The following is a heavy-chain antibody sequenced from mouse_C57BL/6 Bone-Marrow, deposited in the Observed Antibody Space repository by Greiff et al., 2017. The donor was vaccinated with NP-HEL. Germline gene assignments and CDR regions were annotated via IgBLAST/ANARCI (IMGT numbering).Heavy chain of an antibody. Sequence: EVHLVESGGDLVKPGGSLKLSCAASGFTFSSYGMSWVRQTPDKRLEWVATISSGGSYTYYPDSVKGRFTISRDNAKNTLYLQMSSLKSEDTAMYYCARHLDSSGYVYAMDYWGQGTSVTVSS. V-gene: IGHV5-6*01. CDR2: ISSGGSYT. D-gene: IGHD3-2*02. J-gene: IGHJ4*01. CDR3: ARHLDSSGYVYAMDY. CDR1: GFTFSSYG.